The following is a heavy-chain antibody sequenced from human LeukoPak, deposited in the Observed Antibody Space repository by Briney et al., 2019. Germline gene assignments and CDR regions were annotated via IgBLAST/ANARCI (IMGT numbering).Heavy chain of an antibody. CDR3: ARDLSHDYVWGSYRYYFDY. V-gene: IGHV3-21*01. Sequence: GGSLRLSCAASGFTFSSYSMDWVRQAPGKGLEWVSSISSSSSYIYYADSVKGRFTISRDNAKNSLYLQMNSLRAEDTAVYYCARDLSHDYVWGSYRYYFDYWGQGTLVTVSS. CDR2: ISSSSSYI. J-gene: IGHJ4*02. D-gene: IGHD3-16*02. CDR1: GFTFSSYS.